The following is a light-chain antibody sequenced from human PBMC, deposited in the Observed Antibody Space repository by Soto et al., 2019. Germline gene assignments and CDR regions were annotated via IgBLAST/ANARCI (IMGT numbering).Light chain of an antibody. CDR1: ESISNW. V-gene: IGKV1-5*03. CDR2: KAS. J-gene: IGKJ1*01. CDR3: QQYYTYPRRT. Sequence: DIQMTQSPSTLSASVGDRVIITCRASESISNWLAWYQQKPGKAPNLLIYKASSLKSGVPLRFSGSGSGTEFTLTINSLQPDDFATYYCQQYYTYPRRTFGQGTKVEIK.